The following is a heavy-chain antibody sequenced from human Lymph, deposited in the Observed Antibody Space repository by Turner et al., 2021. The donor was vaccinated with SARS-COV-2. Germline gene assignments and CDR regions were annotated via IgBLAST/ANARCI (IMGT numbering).Heavy chain of an antibody. J-gene: IGHJ4*02. V-gene: IGHV3-23*01. CDR3: AKEGDTAMVNFDY. D-gene: IGHD5-18*01. CDR1: GFTFSSYA. Sequence: EVQLLESGGGLVQHGGSLRPPCAASGFTFSSYAMSWVRQAPGKGLEWVLAISGSGGSTYYADSVKGRFTISRDNSKNTLYLQMNSLRAEDTAVYYCAKEGDTAMVNFDYWGQGTLVTVSS. CDR2: ISGSGGST.